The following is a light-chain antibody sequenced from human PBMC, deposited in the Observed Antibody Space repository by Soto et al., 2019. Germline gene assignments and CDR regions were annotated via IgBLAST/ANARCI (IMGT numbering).Light chain of an antibody. CDR3: QQYNNWPPWT. CDR2: GAS. CDR1: QTVLSK. V-gene: IGKV3-15*01. J-gene: IGKJ1*01. Sequence: IVMTQSAATLSVSAGERATLSCRASQTVLSKLAWYQQKPGQAPRLLIYGASTRATGIPARFSGSGSGTEFTLPISSLQSEDFAVYYCQQYNNWPPWTFGHGTKVDIK.